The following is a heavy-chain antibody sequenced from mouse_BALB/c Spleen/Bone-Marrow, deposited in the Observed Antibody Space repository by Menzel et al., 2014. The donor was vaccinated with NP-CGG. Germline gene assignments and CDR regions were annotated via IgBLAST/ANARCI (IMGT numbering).Heavy chain of an antibody. Sequence: VQLQQSGAELAKPGASVKMSCKASGYTFTSYWMHWVKRRPGQGLEWIGYINPSTGYTEYNQKFKDKATLTADKSSSTAYMQLSSLTSEDSAVYYCARAEDYTYPFAYWGQGTLVTVSA. CDR3: ARAEDYTYPFAY. CDR2: INPSTGYT. D-gene: IGHD2-14*01. CDR1: GYTFTSYW. V-gene: IGHV1-7*01. J-gene: IGHJ3*01.